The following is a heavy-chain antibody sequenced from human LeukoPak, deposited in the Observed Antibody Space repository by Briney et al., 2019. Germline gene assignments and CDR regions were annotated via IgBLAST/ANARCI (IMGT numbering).Heavy chain of an antibody. CDR3: ARVVAVAGRNLYYFDY. D-gene: IGHD6-19*01. J-gene: IGHJ4*02. Sequence: QTSETLSLTCTVSGGSISRYYWSWIRQPPGKGLEWIGYIYYSGSTNYNPSLKSRVTISVDTSKNQFSLKLSSVTAADTAVYYCARVVAVAGRNLYYFDYWGQGTLVTVSS. CDR1: GGSISRYY. V-gene: IGHV4-59*12. CDR2: IYYSGST.